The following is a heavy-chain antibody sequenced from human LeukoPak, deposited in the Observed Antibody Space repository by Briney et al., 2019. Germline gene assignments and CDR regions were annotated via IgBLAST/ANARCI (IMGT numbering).Heavy chain of an antibody. J-gene: IGHJ6*03. Sequence: SETLSLTCAVYGGSFSGYYWSWIRQPPGKGLEWIGEINHSGSTNYNPSLKSRVTISVDTSKNQFSLKLSSVPAADTAVYYCARGRYSYGYNYYYYMDVWGKGTTVTVSS. CDR3: ARGRYSYGYNYYYYMDV. CDR2: INHSGST. V-gene: IGHV4-34*01. D-gene: IGHD5-18*01. CDR1: GGSFSGYY.